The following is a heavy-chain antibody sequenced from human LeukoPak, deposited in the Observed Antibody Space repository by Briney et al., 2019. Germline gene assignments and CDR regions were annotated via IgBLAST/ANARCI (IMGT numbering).Heavy chain of an antibody. Sequence: GGSLRLSCAASGFTFSRHSINWVRQAPGKGLEWVSSISSSSSYIYYADSVKGRFTISRDNAKNSLYLQMNSLRAEDTAVYYCARDTGNYLDAFDIWGQGTMVTVSS. J-gene: IGHJ3*02. V-gene: IGHV3-21*01. CDR3: ARDTGNYLDAFDI. D-gene: IGHD1-7*01. CDR1: GFTFSRHS. CDR2: ISSSSSYI.